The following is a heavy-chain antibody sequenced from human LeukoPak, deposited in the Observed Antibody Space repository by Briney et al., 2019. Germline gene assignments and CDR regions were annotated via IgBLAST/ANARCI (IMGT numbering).Heavy chain of an antibody. CDR1: GFTFSSYA. J-gene: IGHJ4*02. CDR2: ISGSGGST. Sequence: GGSLRLSCAASGFTFSSYAMSWVRQAPGKGLEWVSAISGSGGSTYYADSVKGRFTISRDNSKNTLYLQMNSLRAEDTAVYYCARHGSSGWYPPGLYYFDYWGQGTLVTVSS. D-gene: IGHD6-19*01. CDR3: ARHGSSGWYPPGLYYFDY. V-gene: IGHV3-23*01.